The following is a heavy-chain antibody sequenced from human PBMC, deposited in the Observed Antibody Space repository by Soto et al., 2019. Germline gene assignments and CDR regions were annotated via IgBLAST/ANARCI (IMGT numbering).Heavy chain of an antibody. J-gene: IGHJ4*02. CDR1: GGTLSGYA. V-gene: IGHV1-69*06. CDR2: VIPVFGAL. Sequence: QVQLVQSGAEVKRPGSSVKVSCEASGGTLSGYALSWVRQAPGQGLEWMGGVIPVFGALTYAQKLQGRVTISAYKSTSTAYMELRSVRSEDTAVYCCVRDLLDYGGEIAYWGPGTLVTVSS. CDR3: VRDLLDYGGEIAY. D-gene: IGHD2-21*01.